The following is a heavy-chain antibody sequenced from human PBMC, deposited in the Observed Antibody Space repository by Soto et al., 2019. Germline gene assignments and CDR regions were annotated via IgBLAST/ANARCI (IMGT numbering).Heavy chain of an antibody. CDR1: GGTFTEYG. V-gene: IGHV1-69*06. Sequence: QVQLVQSGAEVKKPGSSVRVSCKTSGGTFTEYGVSWVRQAPGQGLEWMGGIVPKFTTANYAQKFQGRVTITAYRSTNTVYLRLGSLTSEDTAVYFCARENFTADHFDSAGYWPLHHWGQGTLVSVS. CDR2: IVPKFTTA. D-gene: IGHD3-22*01. J-gene: IGHJ1*01. CDR3: ARENFTADHFDSAGYWPLHH.